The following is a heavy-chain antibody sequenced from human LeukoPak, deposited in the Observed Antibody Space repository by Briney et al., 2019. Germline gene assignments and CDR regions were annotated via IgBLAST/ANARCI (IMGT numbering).Heavy chain of an antibody. Sequence: GGSLRLSCAASGFTVSSNYMSWVRQAPGKGPEWVSVICSGGSTYYADSVKGRFTISRDNSKNTLYLQMNSLRAEDTAVYYCAREPRGSGWYVDYWGQGTLVTDSS. V-gene: IGHV3-53*01. D-gene: IGHD6-19*01. CDR1: GFTVSSNY. CDR2: ICSGGST. CDR3: AREPRGSGWYVDY. J-gene: IGHJ4*02.